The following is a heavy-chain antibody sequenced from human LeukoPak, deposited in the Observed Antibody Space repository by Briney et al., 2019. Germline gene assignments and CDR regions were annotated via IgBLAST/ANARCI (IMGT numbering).Heavy chain of an antibody. CDR2: MPNSGST. Sequence: SETLSLTCTVSGASISNYYWSWIRQPPGKGLEWIGYMPNSGSTNYNPSLKSRVTISVDTSKNQFSLKLSSVTAADTAVYYCARASGDHRLDYWGQGILVTVSS. CDR3: ARASGDHRLDY. V-gene: IGHV4-59*01. J-gene: IGHJ4*02. D-gene: IGHD3-10*01. CDR1: GASISNYY.